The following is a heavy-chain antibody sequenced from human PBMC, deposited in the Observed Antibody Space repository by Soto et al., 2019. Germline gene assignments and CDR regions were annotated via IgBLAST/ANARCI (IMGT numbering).Heavy chain of an antibody. CDR3: ARGEEYDILTGYYINWFDP. J-gene: IGHJ5*02. V-gene: IGHV4-59*01. Sequence: PSETLSRTCTVSGGSLSSYYWSWIRQPPGNGLEWIGYIYYSGSTNYNPSLKSRVTISVDTSKNQFSLKLNSVTAADTAVYYCARGEEYDILTGYYINWFDPWRQGTLVPVSS. CDR2: IYYSGST. CDR1: GGSLSSYY. D-gene: IGHD3-9*01.